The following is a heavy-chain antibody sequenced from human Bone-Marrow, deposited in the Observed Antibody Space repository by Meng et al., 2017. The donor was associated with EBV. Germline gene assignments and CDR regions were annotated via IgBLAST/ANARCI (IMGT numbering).Heavy chain of an antibody. CDR1: GGSFSGYY. J-gene: IGHJ4*02. D-gene: IGHD3-22*01. V-gene: IGHV4-34*01. CDR2: INHSGST. Sequence: QVQLQQWGAGLLKPSETLSLTCAVYGGSFSGYYWSWIRQPPGKGLEWIGEINHSGSTNYNPSLKSRVTISLDTSKNRFSLKLSSVTAADTAVYYCARGFLLSHRGLYDRSGYFRFDYWGPGTLVTVSS. CDR3: ARGFLLSHRGLYDRSGYFRFDY.